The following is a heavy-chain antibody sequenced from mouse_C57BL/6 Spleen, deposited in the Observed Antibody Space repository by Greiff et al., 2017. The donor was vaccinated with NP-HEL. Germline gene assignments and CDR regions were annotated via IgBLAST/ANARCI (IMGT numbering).Heavy chain of an antibody. J-gene: IGHJ3*01. D-gene: IGHD4-1*01. CDR2: INPCNGGT. V-gene: IGHV1-53*01. CDR1: GYTFTSYW. Sequence: QVQLQQPGTELVKPGASVKLSCKASGYTFTSYWMHWVKQRPGQGLEWIGNINPCNGGTNYNEKFKSKATLTVDTSSSTAYMQLSSLTSEDCAVYYCARYRNCGGFAYWGQGTLVTVSA. CDR3: ARYRNCGGFAY.